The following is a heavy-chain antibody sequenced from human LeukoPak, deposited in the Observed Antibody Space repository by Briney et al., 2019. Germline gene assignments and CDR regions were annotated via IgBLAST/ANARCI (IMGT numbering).Heavy chain of an antibody. CDR3: ASSRGYDRGTLDY. D-gene: IGHD5-12*01. CDR1: GYSFSNYW. J-gene: IGHJ4*02. CDR2: IDPSDSYT. V-gene: IGHV5-10-1*01. Sequence: GESLKISCKASGYSFSNYWIGWVRQMPGKGLEWMGRIDPSDSYTNYSPSFQGHVTISADKSISTAYLQWSSLKASDTAMYYCASSRGYDRGTLDYWGQGTLVTVSS.